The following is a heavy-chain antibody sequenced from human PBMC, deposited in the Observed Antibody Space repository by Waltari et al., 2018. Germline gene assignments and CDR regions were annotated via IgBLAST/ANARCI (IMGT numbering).Heavy chain of an antibody. CDR3: ARDSSREYQLLYIPSYFDY. CDR2: INSRGEKT. CDR1: GVRSRDVG. J-gene: IGHJ4*02. V-gene: IGHV3-20*04. Sequence: EVPLVESGGGVIRPGGSLGGACAASGVRSRDVGMTWVRRGAGHGVEWLSGINSRGEKTGYSDSVNGRFTISRDNAKNALYLQLNSLTVEDTAVYYCARDSSREYQLLYIPSYFDYWGQGTLVTVSS. D-gene: IGHD2-2*02.